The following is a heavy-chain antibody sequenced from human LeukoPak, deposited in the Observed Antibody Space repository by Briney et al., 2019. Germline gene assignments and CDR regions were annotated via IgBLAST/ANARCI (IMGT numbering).Heavy chain of an antibody. J-gene: IGHJ4*02. Sequence: GGSLRLSCAASGFTFSEYWMHWVRHAPGKGLVWVSIINTDTRGTYYADSVKGRFTISRDNAKSALYLQMNSLTAEDTAVYYCARAGAYRFDSWGQGTLVTVSS. CDR1: GFTFSEYW. D-gene: IGHD3-16*01. V-gene: IGHV3-74*01. CDR3: ARAGAYRFDS. CDR2: INTDTRGT.